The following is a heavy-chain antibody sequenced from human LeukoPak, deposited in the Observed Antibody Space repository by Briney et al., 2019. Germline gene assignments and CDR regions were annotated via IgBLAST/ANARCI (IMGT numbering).Heavy chain of an antibody. D-gene: IGHD3-10*01. J-gene: IGHJ5*02. CDR2: IYYSGST. CDR3: ARVDYGSGSLKNWFDP. V-gene: IGHV4-59*01. CDR1: GGSISSYY. Sequence: SETLSLTCTVSGGSISSYYWSWIRQPPGEGLEWIGYIYYSGSTNYNPSLKSRVTISVDTSKNQFSLKLSSVTAADTAVYYCARVDYGSGSLKNWFDPWGQGTLVTVSS.